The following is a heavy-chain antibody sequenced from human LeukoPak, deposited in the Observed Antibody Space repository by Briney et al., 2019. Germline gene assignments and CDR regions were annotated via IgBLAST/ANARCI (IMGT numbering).Heavy chain of an antibody. Sequence: GGSLRLSCAASGFTFSSYGVHWVRQAPGKGLEWVAFIRYDGSNKYYADSVKGRFTISRDNSKNTLYLQMNSLRAEDTAVYYCAKDLRPSTMIVVVYFDYWGQGTLVTVSS. D-gene: IGHD3-22*01. CDR1: GFTFSSYG. V-gene: IGHV3-30*02. CDR3: AKDLRPSTMIVVVYFDY. CDR2: IRYDGSNK. J-gene: IGHJ4*02.